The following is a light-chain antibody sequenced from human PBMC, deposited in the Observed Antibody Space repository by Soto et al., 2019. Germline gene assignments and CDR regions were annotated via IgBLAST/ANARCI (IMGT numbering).Light chain of an antibody. CDR2: NNH. CDR1: SSNIGINT. Sequence: QSVLTQPPSASGTPGQRVTISCSGSSSNIGINTENWYQQFPGTAPKLLIYNNHQRPSGVHDRFSGSKSGTSASLAISGLQSEDEADYYCAAWDDSLNGWVFGGGTKLTVL. CDR3: AAWDDSLNGWV. V-gene: IGLV1-44*01. J-gene: IGLJ3*02.